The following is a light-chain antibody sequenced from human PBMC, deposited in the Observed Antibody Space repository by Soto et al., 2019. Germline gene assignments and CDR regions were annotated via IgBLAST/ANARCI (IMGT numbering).Light chain of an antibody. CDR3: QQDYNLPPWT. CDR1: QSVSSN. V-gene: IGKV3D-15*01. Sequence: EIVMTQSPATLSVPPGERATLSCRASQSVSSNLAWYQQKPGQAPRLLIYGASTRATGIPARFSGSGSGTDFTLTISSLQPEDFAVYYCQQDYNLPPWTFGQGTKVDIK. CDR2: GAS. J-gene: IGKJ1*01.